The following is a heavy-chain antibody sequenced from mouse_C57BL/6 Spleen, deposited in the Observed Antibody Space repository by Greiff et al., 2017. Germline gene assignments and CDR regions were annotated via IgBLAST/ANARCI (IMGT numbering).Heavy chain of an antibody. Sequence: VQLQQSGPELVKPGASVKISCKASGYAFSSSWMNWVKQRPGKGLEWIGRIYPGDGDTNYNGKFKGKATLTADKSSSTAYMQLSSLTSEDSAVYFCASSTGTEYYFDYWGQGTTLTVSS. CDR1: GYAFSSSW. D-gene: IGHD4-1*02. J-gene: IGHJ2*01. CDR3: ASSTGTEYYFDY. V-gene: IGHV1-82*01. CDR2: IYPGDGDT.